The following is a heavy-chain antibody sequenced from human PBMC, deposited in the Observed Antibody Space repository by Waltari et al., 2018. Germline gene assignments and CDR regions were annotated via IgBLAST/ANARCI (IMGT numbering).Heavy chain of an antibody. CDR2: IRGRGVST. D-gene: IGHD3-3*01. CDR3: AKDSDFWSGPDYYYYGMDV. CDR1: GFTFSSYA. Sequence: EVQLLESGGGLVQPGGSLRLSCAASGFTFSSYAMSWVRQAPGKGLEWVSAIRGRGVSTYYADSVKGRFTISRDNSKNTLYLQMNSLRAEDTAVYYCAKDSDFWSGPDYYYYGMDVWGQGTTVTVSS. J-gene: IGHJ6*02. V-gene: IGHV3-23*01.